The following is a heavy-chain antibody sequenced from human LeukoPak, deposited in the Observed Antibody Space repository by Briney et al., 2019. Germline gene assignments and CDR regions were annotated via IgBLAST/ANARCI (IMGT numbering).Heavy chain of an antibody. J-gene: IGHJ3*02. CDR3: ARARVGGYLSGTDAFDI. D-gene: IGHD3-22*01. Sequence: GSLRLSCAASGFTFSSYSMNWVRQAPGKGLEWVSSISSSSSYIYYADSVKGRFTISRDNAKNSLYLQMNSLRAEDTAVYYCARARVGGYLSGTDAFDIWGQGTMVTVSS. V-gene: IGHV3-21*01. CDR1: GFTFSSYS. CDR2: ISSSSSYI.